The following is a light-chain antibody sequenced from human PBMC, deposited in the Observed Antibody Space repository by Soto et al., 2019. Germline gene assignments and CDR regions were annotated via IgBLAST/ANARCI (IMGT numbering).Light chain of an antibody. J-gene: IGLJ2*01. Sequence: QSALTQPCSVSGPPGQSVSISCSGTSSDVGTYNYVSWYQQHPGKAPKLMIYGVSKRPSGVPDRFSGSKSGNTASLTISGLQAEDEADYYCCSYAGGYTHAVFGGGTKVTVL. CDR2: GVS. CDR1: SSDVGTYNY. V-gene: IGLV2-11*01. CDR3: CSYAGGYTHAV.